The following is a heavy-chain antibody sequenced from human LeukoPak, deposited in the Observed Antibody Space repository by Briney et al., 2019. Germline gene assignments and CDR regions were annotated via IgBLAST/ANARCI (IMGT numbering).Heavy chain of an antibody. Sequence: SETLSLTCAVYGGSFSGYYWSWIRQPPGKGLEWIGEINHSGSTNYNPSLKSRVTISVDTSKNQFSLKLSSVTAADTAVYYCARGLYGSGSYYNRPFGYWGQGTLVTVSS. CDR1: GGSFSGYY. J-gene: IGHJ4*02. D-gene: IGHD3-10*01. CDR3: ARGLYGSGSYYNRPFGY. CDR2: INHSGST. V-gene: IGHV4-34*01.